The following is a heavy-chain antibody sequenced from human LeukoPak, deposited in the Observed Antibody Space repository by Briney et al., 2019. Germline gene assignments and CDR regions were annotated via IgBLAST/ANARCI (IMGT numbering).Heavy chain of an antibody. V-gene: IGHV1-2*02. J-gene: IGHJ4*02. CDR1: GYTFTGHY. CDR2: INPNNGGT. CDR3: AREIRKGQWPVFALNY. Sequence: GASVKVSCKASGYTFTGHYMHWLRQAPEQGLEWMGWINPNNGGTNYAQKFRGRVTVTRDTSISTAYMELSRLRSDDTAVYYCAREIRKGQWPVFALNYWGQGTLVTVSS. D-gene: IGHD6-19*01.